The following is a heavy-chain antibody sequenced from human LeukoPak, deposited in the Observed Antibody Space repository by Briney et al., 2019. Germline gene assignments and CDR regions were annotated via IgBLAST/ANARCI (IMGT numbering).Heavy chain of an antibody. D-gene: IGHD4-17*01. J-gene: IGHJ3*02. CDR1: GFTFSSYS. V-gene: IGHV3-21*01. Sequence: GGSLRLSCAASGFTFSSYSMNWVRQAPGKGLEWVSSISSSSSYIYYADSVKGRFTISRDNAKNSLYLQMNSLRAEDTAVYYCAKLWSVSVTSHAFDIWGQGTMVTVPS. CDR3: AKLWSVSVTSHAFDI. CDR2: ISSSSSYI.